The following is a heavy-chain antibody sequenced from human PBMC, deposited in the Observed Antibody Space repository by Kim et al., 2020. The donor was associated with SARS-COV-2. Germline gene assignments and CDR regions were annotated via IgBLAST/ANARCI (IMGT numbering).Heavy chain of an antibody. CDR2: IYYSGST. D-gene: IGHD3-3*01. V-gene: IGHV4-31*03. CDR1: GGSISSGGYY. J-gene: IGHJ4*02. CDR3: ARVKILEWLIDY. Sequence: SETLSLTCTVSGGSISSGGYYWSWIRQHPGKGLEWIGYIYYSGSTYYNPSLKSRVTISVDTSKNQFSLKLSSVTAADTAVYYCARVKILEWLIDYWGQGTLVTVSS.